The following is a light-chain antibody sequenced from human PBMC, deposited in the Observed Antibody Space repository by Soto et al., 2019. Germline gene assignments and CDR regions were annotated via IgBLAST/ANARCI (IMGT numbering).Light chain of an antibody. Sequence: QSVLTQPASVSGSPGQSITISCTGTSSDVGDYNYVSWYQQHPGKAPKVMIYGVSNRPSGVSNRFSGSKSGNTASLTISGLQAEDDDDYYCSSNTSSSTLVFGTGTKVTVL. CDR3: SSNTSSSTLV. CDR2: GVS. V-gene: IGLV2-14*01. J-gene: IGLJ1*01. CDR1: SSDVGDYNY.